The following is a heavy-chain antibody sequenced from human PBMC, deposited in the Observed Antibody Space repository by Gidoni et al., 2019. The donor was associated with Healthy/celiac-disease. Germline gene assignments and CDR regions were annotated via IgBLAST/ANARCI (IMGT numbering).Heavy chain of an antibody. J-gene: IGHJ4*02. V-gene: IGHV3-30*18. D-gene: IGHD6-19*01. Sequence: QVQLVESGGGVVQPGRSLRLSCAASGFTFSSYGRHWVRQAPGKGLEWVAVISYDGSNKYYADSVKGRFTISRDNSKNTLYLQMNSLRAEDTAVYYCAKDVRSGWYWGVFDYWGQGTLVTVSS. CDR2: ISYDGSNK. CDR1: GFTFSSYG. CDR3: AKDVRSGWYWGVFDY.